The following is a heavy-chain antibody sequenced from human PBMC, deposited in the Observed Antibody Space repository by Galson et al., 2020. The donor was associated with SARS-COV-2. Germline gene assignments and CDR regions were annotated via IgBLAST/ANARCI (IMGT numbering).Heavy chain of an antibody. D-gene: IGHD4-17*01. CDR2: INHAGRT. CDR3: ARGGATVMTFIV. CDR1: GMSFNKYY. J-gene: IGHJ4*02. V-gene: IGHV4-34*01. Sequence: SETLSLTCAVYGMSFNKYYWSWVRQTPGTGLQWLAEINHAGRTRYNPSLNGRVIISVDTSKNQFSLTMPSVTAADTAVYYCARGGATVMTFIVWGQGTQVMVSS.